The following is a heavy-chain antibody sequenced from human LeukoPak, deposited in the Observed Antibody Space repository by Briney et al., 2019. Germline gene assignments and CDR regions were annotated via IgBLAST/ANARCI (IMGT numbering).Heavy chain of an antibody. D-gene: IGHD3-10*01. CDR2: LFYSGST. V-gene: IGHV4-59*01. Sequence: PSETLSLTCTVSGGSISSYYWSWIPQPPGEGLEWIVYLFYSGSTDYNPSLESRVTISVDTSKNQFSLKLRSVTAADTAVYYCATVAVIRGVTYFDYWGQGTLVTVSS. CDR1: GGSISSYY. J-gene: IGHJ4*02. CDR3: ATVAVIRGVTYFDY.